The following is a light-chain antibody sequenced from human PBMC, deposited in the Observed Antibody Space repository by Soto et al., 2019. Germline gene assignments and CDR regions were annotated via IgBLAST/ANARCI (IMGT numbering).Light chain of an antibody. V-gene: IGKV3-11*01. Sequence: EIVLTQSPATLSLSPGERATLSCRASQSVVSSLAWYQQKPGQAPRLLIYDTSNRATGIPARFSGSGSGTDFTLTISSLEPDDFAIYYCHQRSNWPWTFGQGTKVELK. CDR1: QSVVSS. CDR2: DTS. J-gene: IGKJ1*01. CDR3: HQRSNWPWT.